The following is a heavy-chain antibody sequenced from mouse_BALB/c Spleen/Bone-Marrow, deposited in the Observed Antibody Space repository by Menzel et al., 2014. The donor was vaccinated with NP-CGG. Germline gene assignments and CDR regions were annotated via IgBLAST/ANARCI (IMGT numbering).Heavy chain of an antibody. CDR2: IDPSDSYT. V-gene: IGHV1S127*01. D-gene: IGHD2-14*01. CDR3: TIYYRSFAY. Sequence: VQLQESGPELVKPGASVKMSCKASGYTFTSYWMHWVKQRPGQGLEWIGVIDPSDSYTSYNQKFKGKATLTVDTSSSTAYMQLSSLTSEDSAVYYCTIYYRSFAYWGQGTLVTVSA. J-gene: IGHJ3*01. CDR1: GYTFTSYW.